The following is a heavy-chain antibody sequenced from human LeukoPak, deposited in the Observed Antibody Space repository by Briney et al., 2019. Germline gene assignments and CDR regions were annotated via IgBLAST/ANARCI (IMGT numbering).Heavy chain of an antibody. V-gene: IGHV4-4*02. J-gene: IGHJ4*02. Sequence: SETLSLTCAVSGGSISSSNWWSWVRQPPGKGLEWIGEIYHSGSTNYNPSLKSRVTISVDKSKNQFSLKLSSVTAADTAVYYCARAGGYDFYRSDAVYWGQGTLVTVSS. CDR1: GGSISSSNW. CDR3: ARAGGYDFYRSDAVY. D-gene: IGHD5-12*01. CDR2: IYHSGST.